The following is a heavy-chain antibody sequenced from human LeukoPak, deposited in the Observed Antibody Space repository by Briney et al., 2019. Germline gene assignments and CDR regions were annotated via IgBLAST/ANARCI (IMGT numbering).Heavy chain of an antibody. J-gene: IGHJ4*02. CDR3: AKDRDTAMVTGY. V-gene: IGHV3-30*04. CDR2: ISYDGSNK. CDR1: GFTFSSYA. D-gene: IGHD5-18*01. Sequence: GRSLRLSCAASGFTFSSYAMHWVRQAPGKGLEWVAVISYDGSNKYYADFVKGRFTISRDNSKNTLYLQMNSLRAEDTAVYYCAKDRDTAMVTGYWGQGTLVTVSS.